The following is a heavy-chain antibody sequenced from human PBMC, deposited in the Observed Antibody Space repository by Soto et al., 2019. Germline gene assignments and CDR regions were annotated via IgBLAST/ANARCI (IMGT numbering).Heavy chain of an antibody. CDR1: GYTLTELS. V-gene: IGHV1-24*01. D-gene: IGHD3-10*01. J-gene: IGHJ4*02. Sequence: ASVKVSCKVSGYTLTELSMHWVRQAPGKGLEWMGGFDPEDGETIYAQKFQGRVTMTEDTSTDTAYMELSSLRSGDTAVYYCATSPYYYGSGSPLNWGQGTLVTVSS. CDR2: FDPEDGET. CDR3: ATSPYYYGSGSPLN.